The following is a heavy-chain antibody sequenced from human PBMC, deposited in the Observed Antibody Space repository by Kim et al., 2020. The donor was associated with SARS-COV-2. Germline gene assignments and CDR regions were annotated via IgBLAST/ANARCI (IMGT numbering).Heavy chain of an antibody. Sequence: GGSLRLSCAASGFTFSNAWMSWVRQAPGKGLEWVGRIKSKTDGGTTDYAAPVKGRFTISRDDSKNTLYLQMNSLKTEDTAVYYCTTDWTEYGGDYVDNFDYWGQGTLVTVSS. J-gene: IGHJ4*02. CDR2: IKSKTDGGTT. V-gene: IGHV3-15*01. CDR3: TTDWTEYGGDYVDNFDY. D-gene: IGHD2-21*02. CDR1: GFTFSNAW.